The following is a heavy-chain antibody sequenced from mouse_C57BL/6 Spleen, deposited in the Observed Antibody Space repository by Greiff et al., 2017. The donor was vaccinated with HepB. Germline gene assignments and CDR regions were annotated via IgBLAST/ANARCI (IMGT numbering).Heavy chain of an antibody. CDR1: GYSFTGYY. CDR3: ARSRSPDY. D-gene: IGHD1-1*01. CDR2: INPSTGGT. Sequence: EVKLQQSGPELVKPGASVKISCKASGYSFTGYYMNWVKQSPEKSLEWIGEINPSTGGTTYNQKFKAKATLTVDKSSSTAYMQLKSLTSEDSAVYYCARSRSPDYWGQGTTLTVSS. V-gene: IGHV1-42*01. J-gene: IGHJ2*01.